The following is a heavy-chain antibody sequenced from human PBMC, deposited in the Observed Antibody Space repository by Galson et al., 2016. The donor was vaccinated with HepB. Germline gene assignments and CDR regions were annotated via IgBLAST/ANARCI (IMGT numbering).Heavy chain of an antibody. D-gene: IGHD3-16*01. J-gene: IGHJ6*02. CDR3: ARDVGHLYGLRFFYGMDV. CDR1: GASIENHQ. Sequence: SETLSLTCSVSGASIENHQWSWIRQPPGKGLEWIGYIDDSGNIKYSPSLQSRVTISIDASKNQFSLNVTSVTGGDTAVYFCARDVGHLYGLRFFYGMDVWGQGTTVTVS. V-gene: IGHV4-59*11. CDR2: IDDSGNI.